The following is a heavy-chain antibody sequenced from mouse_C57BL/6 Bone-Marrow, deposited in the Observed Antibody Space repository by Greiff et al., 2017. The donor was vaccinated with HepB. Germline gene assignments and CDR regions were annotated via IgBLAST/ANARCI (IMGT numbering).Heavy chain of an antibody. CDR2: ISDGGSYT. CDR1: GSTFSSYA. CDR3: ARDGGSSYAMDY. J-gene: IGHJ4*01. V-gene: IGHV5-4*01. D-gene: IGHD1-1*01. Sequence: EVHLVESGGALVKPGGSLKLSCPAPGSTFSSYAMSWVRQTPERRLEWVATISDGGSYTYYPDKVKGGFTISRDNAKNNLYLQMSHLKSEDTAMYYCARDGGSSYAMDYWGQGTSVTVSS.